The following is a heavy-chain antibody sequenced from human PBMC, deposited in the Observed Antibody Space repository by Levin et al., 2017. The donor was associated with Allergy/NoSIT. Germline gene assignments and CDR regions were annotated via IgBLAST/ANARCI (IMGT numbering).Heavy chain of an antibody. D-gene: IGHD6-6*01. CDR1: GFTFSSYA. CDR2: ISGSGGST. Sequence: GESLKISCAASGFTFSSYAMSWVRQAPGKGLEWVSAISGSGGSTYYADSAKGRFTISRDNSKNTLYLQMNSLRAEDTAVYYCAETTIAARPVSFDYWGQGTLVTVSS. J-gene: IGHJ4*02. CDR3: AETTIAARPVSFDY. V-gene: IGHV3-23*01.